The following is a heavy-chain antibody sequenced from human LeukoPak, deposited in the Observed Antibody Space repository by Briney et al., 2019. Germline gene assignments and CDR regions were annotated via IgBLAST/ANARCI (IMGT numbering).Heavy chain of an antibody. V-gene: IGHV3-30*09. D-gene: IGHD3-22*01. Sequence: GGSPRLSSAPSGVTFTISAMHWGRDAPGKGLESVSVLSLDVSNKYYSDSVKGRFAISRDNCKNTLYLQMNSLGAEDRDVYYCAREKGDVVVVILQTGAFDIWGQGTMVTVSS. CDR2: LSLDVSNK. CDR3: AREKGDVVVVILQTGAFDI. CDR1: GVTFTISA. J-gene: IGHJ3*02.